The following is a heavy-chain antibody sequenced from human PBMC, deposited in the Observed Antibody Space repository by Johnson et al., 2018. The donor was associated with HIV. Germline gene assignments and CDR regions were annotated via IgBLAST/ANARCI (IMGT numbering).Heavy chain of an antibody. CDR2: INWNGGST. Sequence: VQLVESGGGLVQPGGSLRLSCAASGFTFSNAWMSWVRQAPGKGLEWVSGINWNGGSTGYADSVNGRFTISRDNANNVLYLQMSSLRGEDTAVSYCARDSPPWGTRGDIWGQGTMVTVSS. CDR1: GFTFSNAW. CDR3: ARDSPPWGTRGDI. V-gene: IGHV3-20*04. J-gene: IGHJ3*02. D-gene: IGHD1-7*01.